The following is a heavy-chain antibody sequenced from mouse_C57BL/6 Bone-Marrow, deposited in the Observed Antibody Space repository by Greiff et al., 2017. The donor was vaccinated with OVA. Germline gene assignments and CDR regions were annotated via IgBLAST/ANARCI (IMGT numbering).Heavy chain of an antibody. Sequence: EVMLVESGGDLVKPGGSLKLSCAASGFTFSSYGMSWVRQTPDKRLEWVATISSGGSYTYYPDSVKGRFTISRDNAKNTLYLQMSSLKSEDTAMYYCARHPFYDYDGSYYYAMDYWGQGTSVTVSS. CDR3: ARHPFYDYDGSYYYAMDY. J-gene: IGHJ4*01. CDR1: GFTFSSYG. CDR2: ISSGGSYT. V-gene: IGHV5-6*01. D-gene: IGHD2-4*01.